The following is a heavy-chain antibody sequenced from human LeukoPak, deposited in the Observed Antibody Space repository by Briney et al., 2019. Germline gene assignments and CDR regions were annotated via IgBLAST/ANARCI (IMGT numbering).Heavy chain of an antibody. CDR2: INPTGGST. CDR3: ARGYDYYDSSGYSGFDI. CDR1: GYTFTSYY. D-gene: IGHD3-22*01. Sequence: ASVKVSCKASGYTFTSYYMHWVRQAPGQGLEWMGLINPTGGSTGYAQKFQGRVTMTRDMSTSTVYMELSSLRSEDTAVYYCARGYDYYDSSGYSGFDIWGQGTMVTVSS. V-gene: IGHV1-46*01. J-gene: IGHJ3*02.